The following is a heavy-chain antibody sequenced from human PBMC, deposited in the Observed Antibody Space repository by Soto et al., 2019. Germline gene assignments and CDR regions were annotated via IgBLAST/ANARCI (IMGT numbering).Heavy chain of an antibody. CDR3: ARDQTDSGGYSDS. V-gene: IGHV3-23*01. CDR1: GFTFSSYA. D-gene: IGHD3-22*01. CDR2: ISGSGGGT. Sequence: QAGGSLRLSCAASGFTFSSYAMSWVRQAPGKGLEWVSTISGSGGGTYYADSMKGRFTISRDNSKNTLYLQMSKLRAEDTAVYFCARDQTDSGGYSDSWGQGTLVTVSS. J-gene: IGHJ4*02.